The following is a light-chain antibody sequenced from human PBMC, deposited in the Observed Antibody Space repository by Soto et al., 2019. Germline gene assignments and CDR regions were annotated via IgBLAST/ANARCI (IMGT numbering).Light chain of an antibody. CDR2: GAS. CDR1: QSISIN. V-gene: IGKV3-15*01. CDR3: QQYYDWPIT. Sequence: EIVLTQSPATLSVSPGERAILSCRASQSISINLAWYQQKPGQAPRLLIYGASTRATGIPAMFSGSGSGTEFTLTISSLQSEDFAVYYCQQYYDWPITFGQGTRLEI. J-gene: IGKJ5*01.